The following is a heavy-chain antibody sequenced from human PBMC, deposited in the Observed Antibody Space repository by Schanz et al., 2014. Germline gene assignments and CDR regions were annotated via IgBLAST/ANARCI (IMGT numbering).Heavy chain of an antibody. V-gene: IGHV3-15*01. CDR1: GFSFTNAW. J-gene: IGHJ4*02. CDR3: STGLTSVQLPSAVVVSDY. CDR2: IKSESAGGTT. Sequence: EVQVVESGGGMVKPGRSLKLTCIASGFSFTNAWMNWVRQAPGKGLEWVGRIKSESAGGTTDYAAPVKGRFTISRDDSKSTVYLQMNALKTEDTAVYYCSTGLTSVQLPSAVVVSDYWGQGTLVTVSS. D-gene: IGHD1-1*01.